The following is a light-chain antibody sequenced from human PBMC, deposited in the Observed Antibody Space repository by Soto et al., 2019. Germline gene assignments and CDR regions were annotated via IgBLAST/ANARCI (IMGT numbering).Light chain of an antibody. Sequence: EIVMTQSPVTLSVSPGERATLSCRASESVSSNLAWYQQKPGQAPRLLIFGASTRATGFPARFSGSGSGTEFTLTISSLQSEDFAVYYCQQYNNWWTFGQGTKVEIK. CDR2: GAS. V-gene: IGKV3-15*01. CDR3: QQYNNWWT. J-gene: IGKJ1*01. CDR1: ESVSSN.